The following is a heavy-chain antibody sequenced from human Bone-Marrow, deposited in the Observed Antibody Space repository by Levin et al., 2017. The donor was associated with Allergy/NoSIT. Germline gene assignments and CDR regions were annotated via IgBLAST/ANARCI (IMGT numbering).Heavy chain of an antibody. CDR3: ARDSPSPTY. CDR2: ISSSSSYI. J-gene: IGHJ4*02. V-gene: IGHV3-21*01. CDR1: GFPFSSYS. Sequence: LSLTCAASGFPFSSYSMNWVRQAPGKGLEWVSSISSSSSYIYYADSVKGRFTISRDNAKNSLYLQMNSLRAEDTAVYYCARDSPSPTYWGQGTLVTVSS.